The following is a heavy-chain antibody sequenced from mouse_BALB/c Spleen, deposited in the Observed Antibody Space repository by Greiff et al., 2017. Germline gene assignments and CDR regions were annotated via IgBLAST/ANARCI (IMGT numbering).Heavy chain of an antibody. D-gene: IGHD2-3*01. J-gene: IGHJ3*01. CDR2: IYPGNGDT. CDR1: GYTFTSYN. V-gene: IGHV1-12*01. CDR3: ARSYDGYFY. Sequence: QVQLQQPGAELVKPGASVKMSCKASGYTFTSYNMHWVKQTPGQGLEWIGAIYPGNGDTSYNQKFKGKATLTADKSSSTAYMQLSSLTSEDSAVYYCARSYDGYFYWGQGTLVTVSA.